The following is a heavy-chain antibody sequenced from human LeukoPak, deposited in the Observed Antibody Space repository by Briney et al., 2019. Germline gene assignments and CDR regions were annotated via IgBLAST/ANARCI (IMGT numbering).Heavy chain of an antibody. J-gene: IGHJ4*02. Sequence: SETLSLTCAVYGGSFSGYYWSWIRQPPGKGLEWIGEINHSGSTNYNPSLKSRVTISVDTSKNQFSLKLSSVTAADTAVYYCARGEGGYWGQGTLVTVSS. V-gene: IGHV4-34*01. CDR3: ARGEGGY. CDR1: GGSFSGYY. CDR2: INHSGST.